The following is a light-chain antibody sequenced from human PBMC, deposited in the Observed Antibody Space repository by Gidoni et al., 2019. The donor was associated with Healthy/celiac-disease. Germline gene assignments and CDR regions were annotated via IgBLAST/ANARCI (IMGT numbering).Light chain of an antibody. V-gene: IGLV2-23*01. Sequence: QSALTQPASVSGSPGQSITISCTGTSSDVGSYNLDSWYQQHPGKAPKLMIYEGSKRPSGVSNRFSGSKSGNTASLTISGLQAEDEADYYCCSYAGSSTFERVFGGGTKLTVL. CDR3: CSYAGSSTFERV. J-gene: IGLJ3*02. CDR1: SSDVGSYNL. CDR2: EGS.